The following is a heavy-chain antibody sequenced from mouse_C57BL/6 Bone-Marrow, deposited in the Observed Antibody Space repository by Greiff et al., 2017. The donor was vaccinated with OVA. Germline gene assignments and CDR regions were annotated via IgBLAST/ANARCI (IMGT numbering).Heavy chain of an antibody. V-gene: IGHV1-80*01. J-gene: IGHJ2*01. CDR2: IYPGDGDT. D-gene: IGHD1-1*01. Sequence: VKVVESGAELVKPGASVKISCKASGYAFSSYWMNWVKQRPGKGLEWIGQIYPGDGDTNYNGKFKGKATLTADKSSSTAYMQLSSLTSEDSAVYFCARVTTVVDYFDYWGQGTTLTVSS. CDR1: GYAFSSYW. CDR3: ARVTTVVDYFDY.